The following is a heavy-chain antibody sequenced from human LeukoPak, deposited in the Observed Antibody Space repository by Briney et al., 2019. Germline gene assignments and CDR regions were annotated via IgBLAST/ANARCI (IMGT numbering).Heavy chain of an antibody. CDR3: ARASNTAMVTY. CDR2: INHSGST. V-gene: IGHV4-34*01. J-gene: IGHJ4*02. Sequence: IPSETLSLTCAVYGGSFSGYYWSWIRQPPGKGLEWIGEINHSGSTNYNPSLKSRVTISVDTSKNQFSLKLSSVTAADTAVYYCARASNTAMVTYWGQGTLVTVSS. D-gene: IGHD5-18*01. CDR1: GGSFSGYY.